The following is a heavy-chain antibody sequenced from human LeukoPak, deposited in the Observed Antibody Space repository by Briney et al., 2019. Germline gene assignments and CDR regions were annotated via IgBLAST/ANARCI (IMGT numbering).Heavy chain of an antibody. CDR3: ARVAPGRQLVL. J-gene: IGHJ5*02. Sequence: GASVKVSCKASGYTFTGYYMHWVRQAPGQGLEWMGRINPNSGGTNYAQKFQGRVTMARDTSISTAYMELSRLRSDDTAVYYCARVAPGRQLVLWGQGTLVTVSS. D-gene: IGHD3-10*01. CDR2: INPNSGGT. CDR1: GYTFTGYY. V-gene: IGHV1-2*06.